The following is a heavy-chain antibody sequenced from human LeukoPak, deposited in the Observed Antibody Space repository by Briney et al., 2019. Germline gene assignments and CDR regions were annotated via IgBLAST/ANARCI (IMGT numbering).Heavy chain of an antibody. J-gene: IGHJ5*02. CDR2: IYYSGST. V-gene: IGHV4-38-2*02. CDR3: ARETLWFGELLSPQFGGWFDP. CDR1: GFTFSDYY. D-gene: IGHD3-10*01. Sequence: PGGSLRLSCAASGFTFSDYYMSWIRQAPGKGLEWIGSIYYSGSTYYNPSLKSRVTISVDTSKNQFSLKLSSVTAADTAVYYCARETLWFGELLSPQFGGWFDPWGQGTLVTVSS.